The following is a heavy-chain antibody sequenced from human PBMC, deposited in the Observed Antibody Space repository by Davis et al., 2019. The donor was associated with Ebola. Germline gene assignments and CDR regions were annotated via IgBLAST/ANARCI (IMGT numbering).Heavy chain of an antibody. J-gene: IGHJ6*02. CDR1: GGSFSGYY. CDR3: AREGYTVPDYYYYGMDV. D-gene: IGHD4-11*01. CDR2: INHSGST. Sequence: SETLSLTFAVYGGSFSGYYWSWIRQPPGKGLEWIGEINHSGSTNYNPSLKSRVTISVDTSKNQFSLKLSSVTAADTAVYYCAREGYTVPDYYYYGMDVWGQGTTVTVSS. V-gene: IGHV4-34*01.